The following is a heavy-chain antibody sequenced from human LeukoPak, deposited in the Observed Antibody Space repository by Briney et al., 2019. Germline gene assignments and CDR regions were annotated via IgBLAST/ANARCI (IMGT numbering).Heavy chain of an antibody. V-gene: IGHV4-34*01. J-gene: IGHJ4*02. Sequence: SETLSLTCAVYGGSFSGYYWSWIRQPPGKGLEWIGEINHSGSTNYNPSLKSRVTISVDTSKNQFSLKLSSVTAADTAVYYCARHSRIAARRSSFDYWGQGTLVTVSS. CDR1: GGSFSGYY. CDR2: INHSGST. D-gene: IGHD6-6*01. CDR3: ARHSRIAARRSSFDY.